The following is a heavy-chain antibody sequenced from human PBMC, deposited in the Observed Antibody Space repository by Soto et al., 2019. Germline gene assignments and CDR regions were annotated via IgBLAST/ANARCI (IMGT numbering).Heavy chain of an antibody. CDR3: ATMGTPATGLYYFDY. J-gene: IGHJ4*02. V-gene: IGHV4-39*07. D-gene: IGHD5-18*01. CDR1: GGSISSSSYY. CDR2: ISYSGST. Sequence: PSETLSLTCTVSGGSISSSSYYWGWIRQPPGKGLEWIGSISYSGSTYYSLSLKSRVTISVDTSKNQFSLNLSFVTAADTAVYYCATMGTPATGLYYFDYWGQGTLVTVSS.